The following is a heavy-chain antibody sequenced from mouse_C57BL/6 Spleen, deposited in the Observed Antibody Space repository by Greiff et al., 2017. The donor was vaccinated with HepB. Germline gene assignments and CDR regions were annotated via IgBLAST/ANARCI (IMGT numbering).Heavy chain of an antibody. CDR3: TTPYYYGSSSFDY. CDR2: IDPETGGT. V-gene: IGHV1-15*01. D-gene: IGHD1-1*01. CDR1: GYTFTDYE. J-gene: IGHJ2*01. Sequence: VQLQESGAELVRPGASVTLSCKASGYTFTDYEMHWVKQTPVHGLEWIGAIDPETGGTAYNQKFKGKAILTADKSSSTAYMELRSLPSEASAVYYCTTPYYYGSSSFDYWGQGTTLTVSS.